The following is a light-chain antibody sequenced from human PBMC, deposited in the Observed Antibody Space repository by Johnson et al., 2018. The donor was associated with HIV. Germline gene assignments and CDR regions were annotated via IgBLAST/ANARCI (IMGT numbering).Light chain of an antibody. CDR2: ENN. CDR3: AKGEDSLNGLYV. J-gene: IGLJ1*01. CDR1: SSNIGNNY. Sequence: QSVLTQPPSVSAAPGQKVTISCSGSSSNIGNNYVSWYQVLPGTAPKLLIYENNQRPSGSPDRFSGSKSVTSATLGITGLRTGDAAEYYCAKGEDSLNGLYVFGTGTKVTVL. V-gene: IGLV1-51*02.